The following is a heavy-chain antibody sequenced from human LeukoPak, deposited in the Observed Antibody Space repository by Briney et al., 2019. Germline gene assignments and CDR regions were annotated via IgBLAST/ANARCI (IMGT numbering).Heavy chain of an antibody. CDR3: ARVDRLRSSGYYYAY. V-gene: IGHV1-69*01. CDR2: IIPIFGTA. D-gene: IGHD3-22*01. CDR1: GAPLSTYA. J-gene: IGHJ4*02. Sequence: ASVKVSCKASGAPLSTYALSWVGQAPGQGLEWMEGIIPIFGTANYAQKFQGRVTITADESTNTACMELSSLRSEDTAVYYCARVDRLRSSGYYYAYWGQGTLVTVSS.